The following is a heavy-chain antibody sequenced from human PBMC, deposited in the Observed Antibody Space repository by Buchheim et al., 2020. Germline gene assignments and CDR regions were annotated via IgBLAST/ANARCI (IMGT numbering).Heavy chain of an antibody. V-gene: IGHV3-30*18. Sequence: QVQLVESGGGVVQPGRSLRLSCAASGFTFSSYGMHWVRQAPGKGLEWVAVISYDGSNKYYADSVKGRFTISRDNSQNTLYLQMNSLRAEDTAVYYCAKAYYYGSGSLQGAMDVWGKGTT. CDR3: AKAYYYGSGSLQGAMDV. CDR2: ISYDGSNK. D-gene: IGHD3-10*01. J-gene: IGHJ6*03. CDR1: GFTFSSYG.